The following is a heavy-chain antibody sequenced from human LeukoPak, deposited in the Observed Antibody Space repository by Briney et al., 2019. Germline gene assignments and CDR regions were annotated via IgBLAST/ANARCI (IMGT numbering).Heavy chain of an antibody. CDR1: GFTFSSYG. V-gene: IGHV3-30*02. CDR2: IRLDGSYK. CDR3: AKEPYSSSSGPYYFDY. Sequence: PGGSLRLSCAASGFTFSSYGMHWVRQAPGKGLEWVAFIRLDGSYKYYAGSVKGRFTISRDNSKNTLYLQMNSLRAEDTAVYYCAKEPYSSSSGPYYFDYWGQGTLVTVSS. D-gene: IGHD6-6*01. J-gene: IGHJ4*02.